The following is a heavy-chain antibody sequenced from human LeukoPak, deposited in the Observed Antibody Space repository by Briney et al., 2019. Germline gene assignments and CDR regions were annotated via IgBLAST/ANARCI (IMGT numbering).Heavy chain of an antibody. CDR1: GGSISSGSYY. Sequence: SETLSLTCTVSGGSISSGSYYWSWIRQPAGKGLEGVVLEWIGRIYTSGSTNYNPSLKSRVTISLDTSKNQFSLKLSSVTAADAAMYYCARVPAARSGYYFDYWGQGTLVTVSS. D-gene: IGHD3-10*01. CDR3: ARVPAARSGYYFDY. J-gene: IGHJ4*02. V-gene: IGHV4-61*02. CDR2: IYTSGST.